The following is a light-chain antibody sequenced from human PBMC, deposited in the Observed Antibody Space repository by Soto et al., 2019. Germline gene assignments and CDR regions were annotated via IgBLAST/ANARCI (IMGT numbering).Light chain of an antibody. V-gene: IGLV2-14*01. CDR2: DVT. CDR3: SSYTSSSTYV. Sequence: QSALTQPASVSGSPGQSITTSCTGTSSDVGGYNFVSWYQQHPDKAPKLMIYDVTNRPSGVSNRFSGSKSGNTASLTISGLQVEDEADYSCSSYTSSSTYVSGNGTKVTVL. CDR1: SSDVGGYNF. J-gene: IGLJ1*01.